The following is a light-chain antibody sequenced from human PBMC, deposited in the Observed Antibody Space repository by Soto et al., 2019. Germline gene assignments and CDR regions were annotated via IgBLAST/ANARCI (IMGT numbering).Light chain of an antibody. V-gene: IGKV1D-12*01. Sequence: DIQMTQSPSSVSASVGDRVTITCRASQGICRWLDWYQQKPGKAPKILVYAAFSLESGVPSRFRGSGSVTDITITISSLQTEDFATYDNKQANSCPITFGQGTRLV. CDR2: AAF. CDR1: QGICRW. CDR3: KQANSCPIT. J-gene: IGKJ5*01.